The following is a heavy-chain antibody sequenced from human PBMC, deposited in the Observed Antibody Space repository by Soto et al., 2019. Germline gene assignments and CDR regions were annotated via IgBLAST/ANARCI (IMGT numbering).Heavy chain of an antibody. J-gene: IGHJ6*02. CDR2: MLYSGLT. CDR3: APLSVSLSGPYGIHV. CDR1: GYSVSSSDYY. D-gene: IGHD2-15*01. V-gene: IGHV4-39*01. Sequence: QLHLQESGPGLVKPSETLSLTCSVSGYSVSSSDYYWAWIRQPPGKGLEWIGSMLYSGLTYYNPSPKSRVTLSVDTSTNPFSVRLNSVTASDTAVYYCAPLSVSLSGPYGIHVWGQGTKVTVSS.